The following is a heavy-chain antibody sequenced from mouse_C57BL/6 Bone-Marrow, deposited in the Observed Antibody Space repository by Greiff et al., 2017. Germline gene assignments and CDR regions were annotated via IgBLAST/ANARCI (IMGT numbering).Heavy chain of an antibody. Sequence: EVQLQESGPELVKPGASVKISCKASGYSFTDYNMNWVKQSNGKSLEWIGVINPNYGTTSYNQKFKGQATLTVDQSSSTASMQLNSLTSEDSAVYYCARSWDEKGDAMDYWGQGTSVTVSS. CDR3: ARSWDEKGDAMDY. D-gene: IGHD4-1*01. J-gene: IGHJ4*01. V-gene: IGHV1-39*01. CDR1: GYSFTDYN. CDR2: INPNYGTT.